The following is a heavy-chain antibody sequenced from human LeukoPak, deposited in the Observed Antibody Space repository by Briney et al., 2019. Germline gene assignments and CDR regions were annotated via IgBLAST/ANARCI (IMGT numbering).Heavy chain of an antibody. CDR1: GYTFISYG. CDR2: VSPYNGDT. J-gene: IGHJ4*02. D-gene: IGHD3-10*01. Sequence: GASVKVSCKASGYTFISYGMNELRQAPGQGLEWMGWVSPYNGDTYYAQRLQGRVTMATDTSTSTAFMELRGLRSDDTAVYYCARGGCYNSGSFPDYWGQGTLVTVSS. V-gene: IGHV1-18*01. CDR3: ARGGCYNSGSFPDY.